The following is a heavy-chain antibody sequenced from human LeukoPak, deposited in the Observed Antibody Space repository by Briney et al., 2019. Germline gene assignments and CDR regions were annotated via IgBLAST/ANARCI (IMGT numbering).Heavy chain of an antibody. V-gene: IGHV3-15*01. CDR3: TTDHVAGTEVFDY. J-gene: IGHJ4*02. Sequence: GGSLRLSCAASGFTFSNAWMSWVRQAPGKGLEWVGRIKSKTDGGTTDYAAPVKGRFTISRDDSKNTLYLQMNSLKTEDTAVYYCTTDHVAGTEVFDYWGQGTLVTVSS. CDR1: GFTFSNAW. CDR2: IKSKTDGGTT. D-gene: IGHD6-19*01.